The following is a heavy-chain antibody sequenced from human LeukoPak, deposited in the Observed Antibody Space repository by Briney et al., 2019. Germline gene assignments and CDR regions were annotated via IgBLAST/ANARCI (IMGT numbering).Heavy chain of an antibody. Sequence: GALRLSCAASGFTFDDYCMSGVRQAPGKWLEWFSVINWNVGSTGYADSVKGLFTISVDNSKNSLYLQLHSLRAEDPDWYHCARPQGAENYFDYWGQRTMVIVS. CDR2: INWNVGST. CDR3: ARPQGAENYFDY. CDR1: GFTFDDYC. J-gene: IGHJ4*02. V-gene: IGHV3-20*01. D-gene: IGHD3-16*01.